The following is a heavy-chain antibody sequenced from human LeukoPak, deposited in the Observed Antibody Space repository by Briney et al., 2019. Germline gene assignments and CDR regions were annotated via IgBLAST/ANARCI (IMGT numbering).Heavy chain of an antibody. CDR2: IYGADTT. CDR1: GLTFSNNY. V-gene: IGHV3-66*01. CDR3: AIDYNSNSQFGY. D-gene: IGHD1-1*01. J-gene: IGHJ4*02. Sequence: GGSLRLSCAASGLTFSNNYMSWVRQAPGKGLEWVSIIYGADTTYYAASVKGRFTISRDNSKNTLYLQMNSMRAEDTAVYYCAIDYNSNSQFGYWGQGTLVTVSS.